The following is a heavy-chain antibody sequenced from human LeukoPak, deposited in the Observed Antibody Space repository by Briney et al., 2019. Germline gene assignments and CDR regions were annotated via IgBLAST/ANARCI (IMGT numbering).Heavy chain of an antibody. CDR3: AREWTYSSGFDY. V-gene: IGHV4-59*01. CDR2: IYYSGST. Sequence: PSETLSLTCTVSGGSISSYYWSWIRQPPGKGLEWIGYIYYSGSTNYNPSLKSRVTISVDTSKNQFSLKLSSVTAADTAVYYCAREWTYSSGFDYWGQGTLVTVSS. J-gene: IGHJ4*02. CDR1: GGSISSYY. D-gene: IGHD6-19*01.